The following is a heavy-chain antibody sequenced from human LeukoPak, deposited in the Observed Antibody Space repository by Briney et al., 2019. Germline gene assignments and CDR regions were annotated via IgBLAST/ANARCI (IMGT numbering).Heavy chain of an antibody. CDR2: IYHSGST. CDR1: GGSISSSNW. V-gene: IGHV4-4*02. J-gene: IGHJ4*02. D-gene: IGHD5-18*01. Sequence: SGTLSLTCAVSGGSISSSNWWSWVRQPPGKGLEWIGEIYHSGSTNYNPSLKSRVTISVDTSKNQFSLKLSSVTAADTAVYYCARDWDTAMVRYDYWGQGTLVTVSS. CDR3: ARDWDTAMVRYDY.